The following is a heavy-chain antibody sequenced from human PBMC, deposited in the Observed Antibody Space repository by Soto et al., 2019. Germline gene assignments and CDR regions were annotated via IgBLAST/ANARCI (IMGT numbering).Heavy chain of an antibody. CDR3: AQGSRGLTPFDY. CDR2: LYWDDDK. V-gene: IGHV2-5*02. CDR1: GFSLSTYGVG. Sequence: QITLKESGPTLVEPTQTLMLTCTFSGFSLSTYGVGVGWIRQPPGKALEWLALLYWDDDKRYSPSLKNRLTITNDTSKNQVVLTMTNMDPVDTATYYCAQGSRGLTPFDYWGQGTLVTVSS. J-gene: IGHJ4*02. D-gene: IGHD2-15*01.